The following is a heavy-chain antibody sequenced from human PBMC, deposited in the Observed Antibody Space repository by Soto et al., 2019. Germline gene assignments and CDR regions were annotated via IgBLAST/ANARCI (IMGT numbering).Heavy chain of an antibody. CDR3: AKDRGCEHNSGWPRGS. D-gene: IGHD6-19*01. V-gene: IGHV3-30*18. J-gene: IGHJ5*02. CDR1: GFRFSGYG. Sequence: GGSLRLSCAASGFRFSGYGMHWVRQAPGKVVEWLSAISKVECNKYYGCSVKGRLSSSRDNSKSTLYLQIISLRAEDTAVYYCAKDRGCEHNSGWPRGSWRQGNQVAVCS. CDR2: ISKVECNK.